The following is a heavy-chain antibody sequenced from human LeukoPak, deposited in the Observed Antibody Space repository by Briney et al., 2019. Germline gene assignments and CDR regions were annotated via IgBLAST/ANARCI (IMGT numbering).Heavy chain of an antibody. Sequence: PSETLSLTCTVSGGSVSSGSYSWSWIRQPPGKGLEWIGYIYHSGSTYYNPSLKSRVTISVDRSKNQFSLKLSSVTAADTAVYYCARAFRGYDSSGFFYSRYAFDIWGQGTMVTVSS. CDR3: ARAFRGYDSSGFFYSRYAFDI. D-gene: IGHD3-22*01. V-gene: IGHV4-30-2*01. CDR2: IYHSGST. CDR1: GGSVSSGSYS. J-gene: IGHJ3*02.